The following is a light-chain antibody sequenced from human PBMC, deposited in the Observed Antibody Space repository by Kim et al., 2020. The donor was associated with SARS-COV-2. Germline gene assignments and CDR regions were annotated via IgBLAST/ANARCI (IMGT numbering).Light chain of an antibody. CDR2: GTS. CDR3: QHYGDSPPFT. Sequence: EIVLTQSPGTLSLSPGERATLSCRASQSISSNYLAWYQQKPGQAPRLLIYGTSNRATGIPDRFSGSGSETDFTLTIFRLEPEDFAVYYCQHYGDSPPFTFGQGTKLEI. CDR1: QSISSNY. V-gene: IGKV3-20*01. J-gene: IGKJ2*01.